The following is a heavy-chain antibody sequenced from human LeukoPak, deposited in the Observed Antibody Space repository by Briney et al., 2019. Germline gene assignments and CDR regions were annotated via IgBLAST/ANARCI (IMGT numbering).Heavy chain of an antibody. V-gene: IGHV5-51*01. J-gene: IGHJ4*02. D-gene: IGHD1-20*01. CDR2: IFPGDSDT. CDR3: ARLRDNWEDY. CDR1: GYIFTSYW. Sequence: GESLKISCKGSGYIFTSYWIVWVRQMPGKGPEWMGMIFPGDSDTKYSPSFEGQITISADKSISSAYLQWSSLKASDTAIYYCARLRDNWEDYWGQGTLVTVSS.